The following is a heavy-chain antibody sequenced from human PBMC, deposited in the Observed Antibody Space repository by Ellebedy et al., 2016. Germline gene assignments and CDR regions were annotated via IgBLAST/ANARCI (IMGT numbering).Heavy chain of an antibody. CDR1: GYTFTSYY. CDR2: INPSGGST. D-gene: IGHD3-16*01. Sequence: ASVQVSCXASGYTFTSYYMHWVRQAPGQGLEWMGIINPSGGSTSYAQKFQGRVTMTRDTSASTVYMELSSLRSEDTAVYYCAGEWSVITFGGVFDYWGQGTLVTVSS. V-gene: IGHV1-46*01. J-gene: IGHJ4*02. CDR3: AGEWSVITFGGVFDY.